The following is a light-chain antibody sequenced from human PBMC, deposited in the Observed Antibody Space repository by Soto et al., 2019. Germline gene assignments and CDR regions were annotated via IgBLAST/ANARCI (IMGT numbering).Light chain of an antibody. J-gene: IGLJ2*01. CDR3: QSYDASNQV. Sequence: NFMLTQPHSVSESPGKTVTISCTRSSGNIASNYVQWYQQRPGSAPTTVIYEDNQRPSGVPDRFSGSIDSSSNSAALTISGLRTEDGADYYCQSYDASNQVFGGGTQLTVL. CDR1: SGNIASNY. V-gene: IGLV6-57*03. CDR2: EDN.